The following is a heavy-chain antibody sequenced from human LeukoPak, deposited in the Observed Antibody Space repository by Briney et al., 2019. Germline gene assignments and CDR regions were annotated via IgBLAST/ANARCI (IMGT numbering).Heavy chain of an antibody. CDR1: GFTFDDYT. V-gene: IGHV3-43*01. D-gene: IGHD1-26*01. J-gene: IGHJ4*02. Sequence: GGSLRLSRAASGFTFDDYTMHWVRQAPGKGLEWVSLISWDGGSTYYADSVKGRFTISRDNSKNTLYLQMNSLRAEDTAVYYCAKVADSGSYVFDYWGQGTLVTVSS. CDR3: AKVADSGSYVFDY. CDR2: ISWDGGST.